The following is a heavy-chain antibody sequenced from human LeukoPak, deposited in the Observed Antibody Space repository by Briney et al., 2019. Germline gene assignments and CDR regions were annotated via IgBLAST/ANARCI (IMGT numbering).Heavy chain of an antibody. Sequence: PSETLSLTCAVSGGSISGYYWSWIRQSPGRGLEYIGHIYYNGRTDYNPSLKSRVTILVDTSRNQFSLRLNSVTAADTAVYFCARWYCSGGTCYYLDYWGQGTLVTVSS. J-gene: IGHJ4*02. CDR1: GGSISGYY. CDR2: IYYNGRT. D-gene: IGHD2-15*01. CDR3: ARWYCSGGTCYYLDY. V-gene: IGHV4-59*01.